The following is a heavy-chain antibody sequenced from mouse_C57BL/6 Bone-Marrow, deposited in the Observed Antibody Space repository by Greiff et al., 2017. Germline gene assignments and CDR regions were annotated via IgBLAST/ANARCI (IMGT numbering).Heavy chain of an antibody. J-gene: IGHJ2*01. CDR1: GYTFTSSG. V-gene: IGHV1-81*01. CDR2: IYPRSGNT. Sequence: VKLQESGAELARPGASVKLSCKASGYTFTSSGISWVKQRTGQGLEWIGEIYPRSGNTYYNEKFKGKATLTADKSSSPAYMELRRLTSEDSAVYFCAGPMDYWGQGTTLTVSS. CDR3: AGPMDY.